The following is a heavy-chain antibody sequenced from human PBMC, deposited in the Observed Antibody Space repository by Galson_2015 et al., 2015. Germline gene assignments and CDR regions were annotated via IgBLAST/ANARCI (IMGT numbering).Heavy chain of an antibody. D-gene: IGHD2-15*01. Sequence: PALVKPTQPLTLTCTFSGFSLSTRGVGVGWIRQPPGKALEWLALICWDDDEHYGSSLKSRLTITKDTSKNQVVLTMTNMDPVDTATYYCAYSPSARILFYWGQGTLVTVSS. CDR2: ICWDDDE. V-gene: IGHV2-5*05. CDR1: GFSLSTRGVG. CDR3: AYSPSARILFY. J-gene: IGHJ4*02.